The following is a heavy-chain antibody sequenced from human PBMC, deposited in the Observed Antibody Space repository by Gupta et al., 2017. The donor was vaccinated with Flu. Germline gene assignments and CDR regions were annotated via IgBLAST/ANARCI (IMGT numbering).Heavy chain of an antibody. Sequence: KASGYTFTSYGISWVRQAPGQGLEWMGWISAYNGNTNYAQKLQGRVTMTTDTSTSTAYMELRSLRSDDTAVYYCARDRPGYSSSWYPPHFRRVKDYLDYWGQGTLVTVSS. D-gene: IGHD6-13*01. V-gene: IGHV1-18*01. CDR3: ARDRPGYSSSWYPPHFRRVKDYLDY. CDR2: ISAYNGNT. CDR1: GYTFTSYG. J-gene: IGHJ4*02.